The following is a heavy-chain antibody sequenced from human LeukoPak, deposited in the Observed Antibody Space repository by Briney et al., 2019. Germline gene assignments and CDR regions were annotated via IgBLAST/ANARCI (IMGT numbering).Heavy chain of an antibody. CDR1: GFTFDDYA. CDR2: ITDSGSTI. CDR3: ARSIGLTGGGVDV. V-gene: IGHV3-11*01. Sequence: GGSLRLSCAASGFTFDDYAMHWVRQAPGNGLEWVSYITDSGSTIHYADSVKGRFTISRDNAKNSLYLQMNSLRAEDTAVYYCARSIGLTGGGVDVWGQGTTVTVSS. J-gene: IGHJ6*02. D-gene: IGHD3-9*01.